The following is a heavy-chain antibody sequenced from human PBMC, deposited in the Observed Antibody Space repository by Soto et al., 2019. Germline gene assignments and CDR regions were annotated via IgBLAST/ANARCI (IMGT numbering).Heavy chain of an antibody. D-gene: IGHD3-10*01. CDR2: IIPIFGTA. Sequence: QVQLVQSGAEVKKPGSSVKVSCTASGGTFSSYAISWVRQAPGQGLEWMGGIIPIFGTANYAQKFQGRVTITADESTSTAYMELSSLRSEDTAVYYCARDSAGYGSSSYYYYYGMDVWGQGTTVTVSS. J-gene: IGHJ6*02. V-gene: IGHV1-69*01. CDR3: ARDSAGYGSSSYYYYYGMDV. CDR1: GGTFSSYA.